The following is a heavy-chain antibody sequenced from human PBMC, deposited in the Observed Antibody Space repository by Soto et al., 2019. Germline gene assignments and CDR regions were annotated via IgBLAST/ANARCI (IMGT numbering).Heavy chain of an antibody. V-gene: IGHV1-46*01. CDR3: ARGGHVVVVTAALDY. CDR2: VNPSGGHT. Sequence: QVQLMQSGAEVKKPGASVKVSCKASGDTFTDYYIHWVRQAPGQGLEWMGTVNPSGGHTTYAEHFLGRVNMTRDTSTSTLYMELTSLTSAVTAIYYCARGGHVVVVTAALDYWGPGTLVTVSS. CDR1: GDTFTDYY. D-gene: IGHD2-21*02. J-gene: IGHJ4*02.